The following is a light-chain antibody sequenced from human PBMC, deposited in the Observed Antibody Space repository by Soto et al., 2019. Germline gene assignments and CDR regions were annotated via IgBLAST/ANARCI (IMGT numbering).Light chain of an antibody. CDR1: SRDVGGYKY. CDR2: EVS. V-gene: IGLV2-14*01. CDR3: ASYTSSSTSGI. J-gene: IGLJ2*01. Sequence: QSALTQPASVSGYPGQSITISCTGTSRDVGGYKYVSWYQQHPDKAPKLIIFEVSNRPSGSSSRFSGSKSGNTASLTISGLQAEDEADYYCASYTSSSTSGIFGRGTKLTVL.